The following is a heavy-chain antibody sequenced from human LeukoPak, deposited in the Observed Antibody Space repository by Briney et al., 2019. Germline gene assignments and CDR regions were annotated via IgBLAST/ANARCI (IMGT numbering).Heavy chain of an antibody. CDR3: ARDRRDGYGY. Sequence: PGGSLRLSCAASGFTFSSYGMHWVRQAPGKGLEWVAFIRYDGSNKYYADSVKGRFTISRDNAKNSLYLQMNSLRAEDTAVYYCARDRRDGYGYWGQGTLVTVSS. CDR1: GFTFSSYG. CDR2: IRYDGSNK. D-gene: IGHD5-24*01. V-gene: IGHV3-30*02. J-gene: IGHJ4*02.